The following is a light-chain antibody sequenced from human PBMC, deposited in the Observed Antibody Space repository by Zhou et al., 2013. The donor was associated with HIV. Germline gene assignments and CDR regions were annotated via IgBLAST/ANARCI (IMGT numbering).Light chain of an antibody. CDR3: QQTYSTWT. V-gene: IGKV1-39*01. CDR1: QSISSY. Sequence: DIQMTQSPSSLSASVGDRVTITCRASQSISSYLNWYQQKPGKAPKLLIYAASSLQSGVPSRISGSGSGTDFTLIISSLQPEDFATYYCQQTYSTWTFGQGTKVEIK. CDR2: AAS. J-gene: IGKJ1*01.